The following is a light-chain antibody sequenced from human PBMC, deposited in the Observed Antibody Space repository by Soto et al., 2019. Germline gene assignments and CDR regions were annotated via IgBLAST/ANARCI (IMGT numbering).Light chain of an antibody. V-gene: IGKV3-15*01. CDR3: QQYYYWPLT. J-gene: IGKJ4*01. Sequence: EIVMTQSPATLSVSPGERATLSCRASQSVGSSLAWYQHKPGQAPRIVIYGASTRATGPPARFSGSGSGTEFTLTISSLQSEDFAVYYCQQYYYWPLTFGGGTKVEIK. CDR1: QSVGSS. CDR2: GAS.